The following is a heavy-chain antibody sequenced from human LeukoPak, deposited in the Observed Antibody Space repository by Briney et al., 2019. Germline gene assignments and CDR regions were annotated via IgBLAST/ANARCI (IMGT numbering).Heavy chain of an antibody. V-gene: IGHV4-59*01. CDR1: GGSISSYY. CDR3: ARAEDYYDSSGYGY. CDR2: IYYSGST. Sequence: SETLSLTCTVSGGSISSYYWSWIRQPPGKGLEWIGYIYYSGSTNYNPSLKSRVTISVDTSKNRFSLKLSSVTAADTAVYYCARAEDYYDSSGYGYWGQGTLVTVSS. J-gene: IGHJ4*02. D-gene: IGHD3-22*01.